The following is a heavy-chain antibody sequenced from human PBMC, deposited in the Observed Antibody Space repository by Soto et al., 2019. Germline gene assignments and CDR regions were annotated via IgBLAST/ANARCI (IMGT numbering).Heavy chain of an antibody. CDR3: ARDDGWNYRYYDMEV. J-gene: IGHJ6*02. V-gene: IGHV1-69*13. Sequence: SVTVSCKTSGDTFSSYSITWVRQAPVQGLEWMGGIIPVFGSANYAQKFQGRVTITADESTRTAYMELNSLRSQDTAVYFCARDDGWNYRYYDMEVWGPGTTVTVSS. D-gene: IGHD1-7*01. CDR1: GDTFSSYS. CDR2: IIPVFGSA.